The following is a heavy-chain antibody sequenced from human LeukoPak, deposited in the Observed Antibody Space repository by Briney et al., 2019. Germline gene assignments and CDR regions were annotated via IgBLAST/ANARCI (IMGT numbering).Heavy chain of an antibody. CDR3: ARDGVLTPFDP. CDR2: MNPNSGNT. Sequence: ASVKVSCTASGYTFTSYDINWVRQATGQGLEWMGWMNPNSGNTGYAQKFQGRVTMTGDTSVSTAYMELSNLTSDDTAVYYCARDGVLTPFDPWGQGTLVIVSS. D-gene: IGHD3-9*01. J-gene: IGHJ5*02. V-gene: IGHV1-8*01. CDR1: GYTFTSYD.